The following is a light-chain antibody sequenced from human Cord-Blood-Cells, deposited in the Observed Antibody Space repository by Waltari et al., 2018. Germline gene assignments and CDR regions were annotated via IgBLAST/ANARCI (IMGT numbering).Light chain of an antibody. J-gene: IGKJ2*01. V-gene: IGKV1-39*01. Sequence: DIQMTQSPSSLSASVGDRVTITCRASQSISSYLNLYQQKPGKAPKLLIYAASSLQSGVPSRFSVSRSGTDFTLTISSLQPEDFATYYCQQSYSTPYTFGQGTKLEIK. CDR3: QQSYSTPYT. CDR2: AAS. CDR1: QSISSY.